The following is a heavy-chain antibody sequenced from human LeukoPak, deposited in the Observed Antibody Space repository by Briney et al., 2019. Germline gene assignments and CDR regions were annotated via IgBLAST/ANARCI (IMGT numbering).Heavy chain of an antibody. CDR3: ARLHFARLAGTIYYYDSSGQYYFDY. CDR2: IYYSGST. J-gene: IGHJ4*02. V-gene: IGHV4-39*01. CDR1: GGSISSSSYY. D-gene: IGHD3-22*01. Sequence: PSETLSLTCTVSGGSISSSSYYWGWIRQPPGKGLEWIGSIYYSGSTYYNPSLRSRVTISVDTSKNQFSLKLSSVTAADTAVYYCARLHFARLAGTIYYYDSSGQYYFDYWGQGTLVTVSS.